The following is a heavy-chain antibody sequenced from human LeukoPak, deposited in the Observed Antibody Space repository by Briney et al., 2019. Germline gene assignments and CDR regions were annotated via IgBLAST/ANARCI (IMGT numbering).Heavy chain of an antibody. CDR3: ARRKDYDSSRKRSDY. Sequence: SETLSLTCAVYGGSFSGYYWSWIRQPPGKGLEWIGEINHSGSTNYNPSLKSRVTISVDTSKNQFSLKLSSVTAADTAVYYCARRKDYDSSRKRSDYWGQGTLVTVSS. CDR2: INHSGST. J-gene: IGHJ4*02. D-gene: IGHD3-22*01. CDR1: GGSFSGYY. V-gene: IGHV4-34*01.